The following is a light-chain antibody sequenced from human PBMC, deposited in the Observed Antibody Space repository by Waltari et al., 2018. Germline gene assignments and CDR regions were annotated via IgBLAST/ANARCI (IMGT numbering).Light chain of an antibody. Sequence: DIQMTQSPSSLSASVGDTVTITCRASQGISGYLAWYQQKPGKAPKPLIYYASNLESGVPSRFRGSGSVTEFTLTISSLQPEDFATYYCQQYNSAPFTFGPGTKLDIK. CDR3: QQYNSAPFT. V-gene: IGKV1-16*01. J-gene: IGKJ3*01. CDR1: QGISGY. CDR2: YAS.